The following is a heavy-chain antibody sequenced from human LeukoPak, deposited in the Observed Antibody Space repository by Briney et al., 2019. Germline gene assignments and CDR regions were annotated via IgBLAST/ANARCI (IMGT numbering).Heavy chain of an antibody. Sequence: SVKVSCKASGGTFSSYAISWVGQAPGQGLEWMGGIIPIFGTANYAQKFQGRVTITTDESTSTAYMELSSLRSEDTAVYYCARWVAAAHYGPYYYMDVWGKGTTVTVSS. V-gene: IGHV1-69*05. J-gene: IGHJ6*03. CDR3: ARWVAAAHYGPYYYMDV. CDR2: IIPIFGTA. CDR1: GGTFSSYA. D-gene: IGHD6-13*01.